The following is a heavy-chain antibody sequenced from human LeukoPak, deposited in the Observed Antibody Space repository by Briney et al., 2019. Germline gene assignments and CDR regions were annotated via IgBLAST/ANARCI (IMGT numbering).Heavy chain of an antibody. CDR3: ARDYSRGLNWFDP. J-gene: IGHJ5*02. V-gene: IGHV4-39*07. CDR1: GGSISSSSYY. Sequence: SETLSLTCIVSGGSISSSSYYWGWIRQPPGKGLEWIGGIYYSGSTYYSPSLKSRVTISVDTSKNQFSLKLSSVTAADTAVYYCARDYSRGLNWFDPWGQGTLVTVSS. CDR2: IYYSGST. D-gene: IGHD2-21*01.